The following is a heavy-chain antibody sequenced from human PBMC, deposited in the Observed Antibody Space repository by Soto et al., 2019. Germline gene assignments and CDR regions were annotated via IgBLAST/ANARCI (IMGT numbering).Heavy chain of an antibody. D-gene: IGHD3-10*01. CDR3: ARGRLLWFGELLGYYGMDV. J-gene: IGHJ6*02. CDR1: GGSISYNSYY. Sequence: SETLSLTCSVSGGSISYNSYYWGWIRQPPGKGLEWVGGIFYTGTTNYSPSLKDRVTISVDTSKNSFSLNLSSVTAADTAVYYCARGRLLWFGELLGYYGMDVWGQGTTVTVS. CDR2: IFYTGTT. V-gene: IGHV4-39*02.